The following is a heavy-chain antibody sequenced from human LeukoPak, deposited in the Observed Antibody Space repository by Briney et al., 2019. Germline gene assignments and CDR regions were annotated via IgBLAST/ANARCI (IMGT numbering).Heavy chain of an antibody. V-gene: IGHV4-39*07. CDR1: GGSISSSASY. CDR3: ARMSYYDPRGFDY. Sequence: SETLSLTCTVSGGSISSSASYWGWIRQPPGKGLEWIGTISYSGSTNYNPSLKSRVTISVDKSKNQFSLKLSSVTAADTAVYYCARMSYYDPRGFDYWGQGTLVTVSS. J-gene: IGHJ4*02. CDR2: ISYSGST. D-gene: IGHD3-22*01.